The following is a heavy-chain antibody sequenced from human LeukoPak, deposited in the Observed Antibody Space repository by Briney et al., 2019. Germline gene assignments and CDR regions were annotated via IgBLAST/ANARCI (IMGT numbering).Heavy chain of an antibody. CDR1: GYTFTSYY. CDR3: ARDKMATKRGWFDP. Sequence: ASVKVSCKASGYTFTSYYMHWVRQAPGQGLEWMGWINTNTGNPTYAQGFTGRFVFSLDTSVSTAYLQISSLKAEDTAVYYCARDKMATKRGWFDPWGQGTLVTVSS. CDR2: INTNTGNP. J-gene: IGHJ5*02. D-gene: IGHD5-24*01. V-gene: IGHV7-4-1*02.